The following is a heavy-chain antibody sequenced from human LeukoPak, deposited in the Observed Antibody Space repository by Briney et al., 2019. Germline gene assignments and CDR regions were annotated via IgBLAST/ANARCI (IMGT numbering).Heavy chain of an antibody. J-gene: IGHJ3*01. Sequence: SETLSLTCTVSGGSVSSGSYYWSWIRQPPGKGLEWIGYIYYSGSTNYNPSLKSRVTISVDTSKNQFSLKLSSVTAADTAVYYCARHDIVGSSAWIDAFDFWGQGTMVTVSS. CDR2: IYYSGST. CDR1: GGSVSSGSYY. CDR3: ARHDIVGSSAWIDAFDF. D-gene: IGHD2-21*01. V-gene: IGHV4-61*01.